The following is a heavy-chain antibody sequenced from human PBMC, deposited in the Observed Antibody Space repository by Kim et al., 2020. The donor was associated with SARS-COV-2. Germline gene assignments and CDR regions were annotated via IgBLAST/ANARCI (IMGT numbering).Heavy chain of an antibody. D-gene: IGHD3-3*01. CDR3: ARGDITIFGVVIIGGGIDY. Sequence: SRVTISVDTSKNQFSLKLSSVTAADTAVYYCARGDITIFGVVIIGGGIDYWGQGTLVTVSS. V-gene: IGHV4-34*01. J-gene: IGHJ4*02.